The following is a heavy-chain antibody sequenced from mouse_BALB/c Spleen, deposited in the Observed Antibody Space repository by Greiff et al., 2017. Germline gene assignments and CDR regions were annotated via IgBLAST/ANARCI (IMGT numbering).Heavy chain of an antibody. Sequence: EVQLQQSGTVLARPGASVKMSCKASGYTFTSYWMHWVKQRPGQGLEWIGAIYPGNSDTSYNQKFKGKAKLTAVTSTSTAYMELSSLTNEDSAVYYCTRKYYGSSFDYWGQGTTLTVSS. CDR3: TRKYYGSSFDY. D-gene: IGHD1-1*01. V-gene: IGHV1-5*01. CDR2: IYPGNSDT. CDR1: GYTFTSYW. J-gene: IGHJ2*01.